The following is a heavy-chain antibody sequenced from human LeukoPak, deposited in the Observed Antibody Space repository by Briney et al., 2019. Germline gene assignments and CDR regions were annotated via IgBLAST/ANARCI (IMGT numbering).Heavy chain of an antibody. CDR3: ARGLYGSGIMSYFDN. V-gene: IGHV3-30-3*01. CDR1: GFTFSGHV. CDR2: ISSDGTNI. J-gene: IGHJ4*02. Sequence: GGSLRLSCAASGFTFSGHVMYRVRQTPGKGLEWVAVISSDGTNIWYADSVKGRFSISRDNSKNTLYLQMNSLRADDTAVYYCARGLYGSGIMSYFDNWGQGNLVTVSS. D-gene: IGHD3-10*01.